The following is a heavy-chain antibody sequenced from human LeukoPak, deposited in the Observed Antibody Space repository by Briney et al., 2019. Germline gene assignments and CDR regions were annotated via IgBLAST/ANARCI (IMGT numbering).Heavy chain of an antibody. D-gene: IGHD5-18*01. V-gene: IGHV3-9*01. Sequence: GGSLRLSCAASGFTFDDYATHWVRQAPGKGLEWVSGISWNSGSIGYADSVKGRFTISRDNAKNSLYLQMNSLRAEDTALYYCAKDCGYSYGTYYYYYGMDVWGQGTTVTVSS. CDR1: GFTFDDYA. CDR2: ISWNSGSI. CDR3: AKDCGYSYGTYYYYYGMDV. J-gene: IGHJ6*02.